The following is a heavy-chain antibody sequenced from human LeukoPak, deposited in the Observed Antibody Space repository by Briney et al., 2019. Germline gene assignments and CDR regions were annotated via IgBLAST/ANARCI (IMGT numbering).Heavy chain of an antibody. V-gene: IGHV4-61*05. Sequence: SETLSLTCTVSGGSISSRSHHWSWIRQPPGKGPEWIGYMYYRGSTNYNPSLKSRVTISVDTSKNQFSLKLSSVTAADTAVYYCASHYYYDSSGLFDYWGQGTLVTVSS. CDR1: GGSISSRSHH. D-gene: IGHD3-22*01. J-gene: IGHJ4*02. CDR3: ASHYYYDSSGLFDY. CDR2: MYYRGST.